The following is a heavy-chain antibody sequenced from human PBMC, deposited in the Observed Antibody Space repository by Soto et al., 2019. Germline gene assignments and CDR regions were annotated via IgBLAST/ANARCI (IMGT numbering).Heavy chain of an antibody. V-gene: IGHV4-34*01. Sequence: PSETLSLTCAVYGASFSDYYWTWIRQSPGKGLEWIGEINHSGITNSNPSLKSRVTISVDTSKNQFSLKLSSVTAADTAVYYCARGRGDPLPKGEGYYYYYYMDVWGKGITVTVSS. D-gene: IGHD2-2*01. CDR2: INHSGIT. CDR1: GASFSDYY. J-gene: IGHJ6*03. CDR3: ARGRGDPLPKGEGYYYYYYMDV.